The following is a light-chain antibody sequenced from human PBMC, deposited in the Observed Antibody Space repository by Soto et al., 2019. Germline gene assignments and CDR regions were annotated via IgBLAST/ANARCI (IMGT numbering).Light chain of an antibody. CDR3: GTWDSSLSVVV. CDR1: GSNIGKNY. Sequence: QSVLTQPPSVSAAPGQTVAISCSGSGSNIGKNYVSWHQQLPGAAPKLLIYDNNKRPSGIPDRFSGSKSGTSATLGITGLQTGDEADYYCGTWDSSLSVVVFGGGTKVTVL. J-gene: IGLJ2*01. CDR2: DNN. V-gene: IGLV1-51*01.